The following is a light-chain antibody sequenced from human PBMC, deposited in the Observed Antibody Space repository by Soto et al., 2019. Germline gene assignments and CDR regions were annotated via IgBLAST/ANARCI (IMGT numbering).Light chain of an antibody. CDR1: RSVSRRW. J-gene: IGKJ5*01. V-gene: IGKV3-20*01. Sequence: PGTLTLAPRGGATVPSVASRSVSRRWAWYQPRPGQSPRLLMSGASMRASGVPVRFSGSGSGTSFTLTISRLEPEDFAIYYCQHYGGPPITFGLGTRLEIK. CDR3: QHYGGPPIT. CDR2: GAS.